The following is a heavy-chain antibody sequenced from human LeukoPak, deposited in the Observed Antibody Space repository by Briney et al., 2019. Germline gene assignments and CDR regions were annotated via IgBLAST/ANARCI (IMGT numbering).Heavy chain of an antibody. CDR2: IIPIFGTA. D-gene: IGHD6-6*01. J-gene: IGHJ6*03. V-gene: IGHV1-69*05. CDR1: GGTFSSYA. CDR3: ARGRLIAARPYPPSYYYYMDV. Sequence: GASVKVSCKASGGTFSSYAISWVRQAPGQGLEWMGGIIPIFGTANYAQKFQGRVTITTDESTSTAYMELSSLRSEDTAVYYCARGRLIAARPYPPSYYYYMDVWGKGTTVTVSS.